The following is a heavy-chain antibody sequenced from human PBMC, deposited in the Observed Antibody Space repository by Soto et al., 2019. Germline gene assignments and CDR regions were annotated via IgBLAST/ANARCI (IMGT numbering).Heavy chain of an antibody. D-gene: IGHD6-13*01. V-gene: IGHV3-13*01. CDR1: GFTFSSYD. CDR2: IGAAGDT. CDR3: ASGGWGSSWYEGGSRIDY. Sequence: EVQLVESGGGLVQPGGSLRLSCAASGFTFSSYDMHWVRQVTGKGLAWVSAIGAAGDTYYPDSVKGRFTISRENAKNALYRQMNSLRAEDTAVYYCASGGWGSSWYEGGSRIDYWGQGTLVTVSS. J-gene: IGHJ4*02.